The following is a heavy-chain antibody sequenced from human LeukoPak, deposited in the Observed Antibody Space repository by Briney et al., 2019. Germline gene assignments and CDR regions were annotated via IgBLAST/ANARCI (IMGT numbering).Heavy chain of an antibody. CDR1: GGSFSGYY. V-gene: IGHV4-34*01. D-gene: IGHD3-16*01. J-gene: IGHJ3*02. CDR3: AREGTPWGAAFDI. Sequence: PSETLSLTCAVYGGSFSGYYWSWIRQPPGKGLEWIGEINHSGSTNYNPSLKSRVTISVDTSKNQFSLKLSSVTAADTAVYYCAREGTPWGAAFDIWGQGTMVTVSS. CDR2: INHSGST.